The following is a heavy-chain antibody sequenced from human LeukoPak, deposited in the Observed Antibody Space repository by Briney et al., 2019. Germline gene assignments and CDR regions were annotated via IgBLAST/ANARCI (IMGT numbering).Heavy chain of an antibody. V-gene: IGHV3-30-3*01. D-gene: IGHD2-2*01. CDR1: GFTFSSYA. J-gene: IGHJ6*02. CDR3: ARGGDDCSSTSCPHNYYYYYGMDV. Sequence: GSLRLSCAASGFTFSSYAMHWVRQAPGKGLEWVAVISYDGSNKYYADSVKGRFTISRDNSKNTLYLQMNSLRAEDTAVYYCARGGDDCSSTSCPHNYYYYYGMDVWGQGTTATVSS. CDR2: ISYDGSNK.